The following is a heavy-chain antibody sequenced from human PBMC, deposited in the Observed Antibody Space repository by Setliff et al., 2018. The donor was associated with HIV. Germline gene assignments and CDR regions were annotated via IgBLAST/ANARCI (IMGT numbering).Heavy chain of an antibody. CDR1: GGSFTGYF. CDR2: INDSGDT. J-gene: IGHJ4*02. CDR3: ARGGLRQWNGF. D-gene: IGHD3-3*01. Sequence: SETLSLTCAVYGGSFTGYFWSWIRQSPGKGLEWIGEINDSGDTNYNPSLKSRVTISVVTSKNQFSLRLTSATAADTGVYYCARGGLRQWNGFWGQGTLVTVSS. V-gene: IGHV4-34*01.